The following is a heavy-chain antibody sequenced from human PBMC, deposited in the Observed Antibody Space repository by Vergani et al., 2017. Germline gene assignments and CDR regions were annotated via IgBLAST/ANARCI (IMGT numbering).Heavy chain of an antibody. CDR1: GGTFSSYA. CDR2: IIPIFGTA. CDR3: ARFQKYCSGGSCYPAGFDP. Sequence: QVQLVQSGAEVKKPGSSVKVSCKASGGTFSSYAISWVRQAPGQGLEWMGGIIPIFGTANYAQKFQGRVTITADKSTRPAYMELSSLRSEDTAVYYCARFQKYCSGGSCYPAGFDPWGQGTLVTVSS. J-gene: IGHJ5*02. D-gene: IGHD2-15*01. V-gene: IGHV1-69*06.